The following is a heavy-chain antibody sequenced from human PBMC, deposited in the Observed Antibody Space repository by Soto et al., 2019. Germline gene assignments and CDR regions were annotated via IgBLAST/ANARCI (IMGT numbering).Heavy chain of an antibody. J-gene: IGHJ6*02. CDR2: IDPTDSYT. D-gene: IGHD3-16*01. CDR1: GYNLITDW. Sequence: ESLKISCQGSGYNLITDWISWVRQVPGKGLEWMGRIDPTDSYTKYSPSFEGHVTISADKYISTASLQWSSLKASDSDVYYCTRLSRASFALDVWGQGTTVTVSS. V-gene: IGHV5-10-1*01. CDR3: TRLSRASFALDV.